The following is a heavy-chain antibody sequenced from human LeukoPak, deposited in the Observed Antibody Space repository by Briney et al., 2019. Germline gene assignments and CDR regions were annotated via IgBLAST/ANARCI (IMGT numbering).Heavy chain of an antibody. CDR3: AKPGRAHGDYWYFDL. J-gene: IGHJ2*01. D-gene: IGHD4-17*01. CDR2: ISGSGDDA. V-gene: IGHV3-23*01. CDR1: GFTFSTFG. Sequence: GGSLRLSCAASGFTFSTFGLSWVRQAPGRGLEWVSAISGSGDDANYADSVKGRFTISRDNSKGTLSLQMNGLRAEDTAVYYCAKPGRAHGDYWYFDLWGRGTLVTVSS.